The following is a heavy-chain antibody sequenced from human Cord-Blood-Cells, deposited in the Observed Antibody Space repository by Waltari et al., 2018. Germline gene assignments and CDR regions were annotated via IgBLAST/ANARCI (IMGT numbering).Heavy chain of an antibody. CDR1: GGTFSSYA. CDR2: IIPIFGTA. CDR3: AHERVYNWNYFDY. V-gene: IGHV1-69*01. Sequence: QVQLVQSGAEVKKPGSSVKVSCQASGGTFSSYAISGVRQAPGQGLEWMGGIIPIFGTANYAQKFQGRVTITADESTSTAYMELSSLRSEDTAVYYCAHERVYNWNYFDYWGQGTLVTVSS. J-gene: IGHJ4*02. D-gene: IGHD1-20*01.